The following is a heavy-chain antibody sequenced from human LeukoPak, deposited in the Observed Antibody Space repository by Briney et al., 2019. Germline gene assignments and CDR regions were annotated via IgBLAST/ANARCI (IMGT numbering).Heavy chain of an antibody. J-gene: IGHJ4*02. D-gene: IGHD3-10*01. CDR2: IYHSGST. CDR3: ARGSSGGSNYFDY. Sequence: SQTLSLTCAVSGGSISSGGYSWSWIRQPPGKGLEWIGYIYHSGSTYYNPSLKRRVTISVDRSKNQFSLKLSSVTAADTAVYYCARGSSGGSNYFDYWGQGTLVTVSS. V-gene: IGHV4-30-2*01. CDR1: GGSISSGGYS.